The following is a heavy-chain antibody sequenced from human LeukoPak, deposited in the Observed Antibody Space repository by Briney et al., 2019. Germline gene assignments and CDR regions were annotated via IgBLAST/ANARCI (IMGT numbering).Heavy chain of an antibody. Sequence: GGSLRLSCAASGFTFSNYAMSWVRQTPGKGLEWVSAISGSGGSTYYADSVKGRFTIARDNSKNTLYLQMNSLGAEDTALYYCAKDPLRYYDSPGENWFDPWGQGTLVTVSS. CDR2: ISGSGGST. CDR3: AKDPLRYYDSPGENWFDP. V-gene: IGHV3-23*01. D-gene: IGHD3-22*01. CDR1: GFTFSNYA. J-gene: IGHJ5*02.